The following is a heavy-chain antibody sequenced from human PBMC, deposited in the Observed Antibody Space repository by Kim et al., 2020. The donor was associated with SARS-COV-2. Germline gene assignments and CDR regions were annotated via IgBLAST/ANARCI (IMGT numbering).Heavy chain of an antibody. J-gene: IGHJ4*02. CDR1: GLTFSNYA. Sequence: GGSLRLSCAASGLTFSNYAMSWVRQAPGKGLDWVSVIGSSEGKTYYADSVKGRFTISRDNSKNTLYLQMNSLRAEDTAVYYCARLRWNDARINDYWGQGTLVTVSS. CDR2: IGSSEGKT. D-gene: IGHD1-1*01. V-gene: IGHV3-23*01. CDR3: ARLRWNDARINDY.